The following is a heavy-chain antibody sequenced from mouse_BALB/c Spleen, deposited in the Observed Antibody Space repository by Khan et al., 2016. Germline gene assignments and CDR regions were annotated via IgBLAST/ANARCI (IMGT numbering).Heavy chain of an antibody. CDR3: ARAWYSMDY. CDR1: GYTFSNYW. V-gene: IGHV1-9*01. J-gene: IGHJ4*01. CDR2: ILPGNANS. Sequence: QVQLKQSGAELMKPGASVKISCKATGYTFSNYWIEWVKQRPGHGLEWIGDILPGNANSNYNENLKGKATLTADTSSNTTYMQLNSQTSEYTAGYCFARAWYSMDYWCQGTSVTISS.